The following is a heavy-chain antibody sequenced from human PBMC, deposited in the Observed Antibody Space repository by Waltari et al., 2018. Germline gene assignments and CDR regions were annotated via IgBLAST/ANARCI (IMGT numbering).Heavy chain of an antibody. V-gene: IGHV4-4*07. CDR3: ARDSQSPAGDAFDI. CDR1: GGSISSYY. J-gene: IGHJ3*02. Sequence: QVQLQESGPGLVKPSETLSLTCTVSGGSISSYYWSWVRQPAGKGLEWIGRIYTSWRTNYNPALTSRVTMSVDTSKNQFSLKLSSVTAADTAVYYCARDSQSPAGDAFDIWGQGTMVTVSS. CDR2: IYTSWRT. D-gene: IGHD4-4*01.